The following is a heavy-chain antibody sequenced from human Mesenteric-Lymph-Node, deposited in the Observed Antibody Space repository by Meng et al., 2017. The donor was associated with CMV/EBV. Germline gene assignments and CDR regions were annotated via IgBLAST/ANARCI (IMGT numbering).Heavy chain of an antibody. CDR1: GGSISSDDYY. CDR3: AKDYNSNYLGVFDI. V-gene: IGHV4-31*03. Sequence: SETLSLTCTVSGGSISSDDYYWSWIRQFPGRGLEWIGCIYYSGSAYYNPSLKSRATISVDTSENQFSLKLISVTAADTAVYYCAKDYNSNYLGVFDIWGQGTMVTVSS. CDR2: IYYSGSA. J-gene: IGHJ3*02. D-gene: IGHD1-7*01.